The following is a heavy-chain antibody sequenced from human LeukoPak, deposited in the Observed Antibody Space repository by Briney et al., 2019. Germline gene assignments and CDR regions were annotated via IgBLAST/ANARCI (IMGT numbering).Heavy chain of an antibody. Sequence: PGGSLRLSCAASGFTFSNYGMSWVRQAPGKGLEWVSTISGTGANTYYADSVKGRFTISRDSSKSTLYLQMNSLRVEDAAVYYCAKRRYDTSSLDWFDPWGQGTLVTVSS. CDR1: GFTFSNYG. D-gene: IGHD6-13*01. V-gene: IGHV3-23*01. CDR2: ISGTGANT. CDR3: AKRRYDTSSLDWFDP. J-gene: IGHJ5*02.